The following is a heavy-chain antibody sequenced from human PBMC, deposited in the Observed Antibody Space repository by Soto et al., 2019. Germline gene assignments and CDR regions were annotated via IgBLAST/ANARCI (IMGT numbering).Heavy chain of an antibody. CDR3: ARAEEYCGGDCYSG. V-gene: IGHV3-21*01. Sequence: GGSLRLSCTASGFTFSSYSMSWVRQAPGKGLECVSSISSSSYIYYADSVKGRFTISRDNAKNSLYLKMNSLRAEDTAVYYCARAEEYCGGDCYSGWGQGTLVTVSS. D-gene: IGHD2-21*02. CDR2: ISSSSYI. CDR1: GFTFSSYS. J-gene: IGHJ4*02.